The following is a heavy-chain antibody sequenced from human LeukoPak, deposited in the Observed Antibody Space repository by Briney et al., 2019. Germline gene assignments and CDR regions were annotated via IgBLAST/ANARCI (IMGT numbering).Heavy chain of an antibody. CDR1: GFNLRDYW. J-gene: IGHJ5*02. V-gene: IGHV3-74*01. CDR3: VRDPSNSGNWFDL. D-gene: IGHD4-11*01. Sequence: GGSLRLSCAASGFNLRDYWMHWVRQAPGKGLVWVSRLGTDGTYTNYADSVTGRFTISRDNAKNTLYLQMDSLRAENTSFYYCVRDPSNSGNWFDLWGQGTLVTVSS. CDR2: LGTDGTYT.